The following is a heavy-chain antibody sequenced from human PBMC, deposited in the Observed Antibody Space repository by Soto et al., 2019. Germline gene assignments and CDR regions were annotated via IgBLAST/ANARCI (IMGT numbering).Heavy chain of an antibody. Sequence: SETLSLTCTVSGGSISSSSYYWGWIRQPPGKGLEWIGSIYYSGSTYYNPSLKSRVTISVDTSKNQFSLKLSSVTAADTAVYYCARHVHDFWSGRQYYFDYWGQGTLVTVSS. D-gene: IGHD3-3*01. CDR3: ARHVHDFWSGRQYYFDY. V-gene: IGHV4-39*01. CDR1: GGSISSSSYY. J-gene: IGHJ4*02. CDR2: IYYSGST.